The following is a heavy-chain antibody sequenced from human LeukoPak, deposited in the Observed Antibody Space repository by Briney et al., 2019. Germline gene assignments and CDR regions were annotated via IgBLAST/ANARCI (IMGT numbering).Heavy chain of an antibody. CDR3: ARVYSYGEIWFDP. V-gene: IGHV4-59*01. CDR2: IFYTGRT. D-gene: IGHD5-18*01. CDR1: GXSISSFF. J-gene: IGHJ5*02. Sequence: PSETLSLTCTVSGXSISSFFWSWIRQPPGEGLEWIGHIFYTGRTTYSPSLKSRVTISIDTSKNQFSLKMSSVTAADTAVYYCARVYSYGEIWFDPWGHGTLVTVSS.